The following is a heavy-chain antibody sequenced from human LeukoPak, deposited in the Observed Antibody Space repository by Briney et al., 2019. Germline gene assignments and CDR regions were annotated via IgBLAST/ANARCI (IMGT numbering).Heavy chain of an antibody. CDR3: TKPARINAFDI. V-gene: IGHV3-23*01. J-gene: IGHJ3*02. CDR1: GFTFSSYS. CDR2: ISGSGGST. D-gene: IGHD1-14*01. Sequence: GGSLRLSCAASGFTFSSYSMSWVRQAPGKGLEWVSSISGSGGSTYYADSVKGRFTISRDNSKNTLYLQMNSLRAEDTAIYYCTKPARINAFDIWGQGTMVTVSS.